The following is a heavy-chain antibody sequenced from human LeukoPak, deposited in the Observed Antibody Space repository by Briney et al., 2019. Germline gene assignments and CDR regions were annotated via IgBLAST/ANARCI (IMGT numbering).Heavy chain of an antibody. CDR3: ARSERFCSYYYMDV. D-gene: IGHD2-15*01. Sequence: ASVKVSCKASGATFSSYAISWVRQAPGQGLEWMGWINPNSGGTNYAEKFQSRVTMTRDTSISTAYMELSRLRSDDTAVYYCARSERFCSYYYMDVWGKGTTVTVSS. CDR1: GATFSSYA. CDR2: INPNSGGT. V-gene: IGHV1-2*02. J-gene: IGHJ6*03.